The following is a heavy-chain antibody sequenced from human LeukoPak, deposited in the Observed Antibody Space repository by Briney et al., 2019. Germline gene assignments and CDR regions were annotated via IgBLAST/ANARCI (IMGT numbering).Heavy chain of an antibody. CDR2: IYYGGST. D-gene: IGHD6-13*01. Sequence: SETLSLTCTVSGGSISSSSYYWGWIRQPPGKGLKWIGSIYYGGSTYYNPSLKSRVTISVDTSKNQFSLKLSSVTAADTAVYYCASLIAAGGTWYFDLWGRGTLVTVSS. J-gene: IGHJ2*01. CDR3: ASLIAAGGTWYFDL. V-gene: IGHV4-39*01. CDR1: GGSISSSSYY.